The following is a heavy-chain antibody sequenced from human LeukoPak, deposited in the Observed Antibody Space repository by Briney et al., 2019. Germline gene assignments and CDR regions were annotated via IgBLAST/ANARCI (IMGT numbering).Heavy chain of an antibody. D-gene: IGHD5-12*01. J-gene: IGHJ4*02. Sequence: ASVQVSCKASGYTFTNYDINWVRQAPGQGLEWMGWMSPNSGDTGYAQKFQGRVTMTRNTSISTAYMELGSLGSEDTAVYFCARGRRYSGLDALGFWGQGSLVTVSS. V-gene: IGHV1-8*01. CDR2: MSPNSGDT. CDR1: GYTFTNYD. CDR3: ARGRRYSGLDALGF.